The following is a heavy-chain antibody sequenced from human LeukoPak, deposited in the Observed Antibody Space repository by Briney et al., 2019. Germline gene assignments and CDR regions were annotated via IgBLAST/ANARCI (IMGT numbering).Heavy chain of an antibody. CDR3: ARHKDYYDSSGLDP. J-gene: IGHJ5*02. D-gene: IGHD3-22*01. CDR2: IYHSGST. V-gene: IGHV4-30-2*01. CDR1: GGSISSGGYS. Sequence: SQTLSLTCAVSGGSISSGGYSWSWIRQPPGKGLEWIGYIYHSGSTYYNPSLKSRVTISVDRSKNQFSLKLSSVTAADTAVYYCARHKDYYDSSGLDPWGQGTLVTVSS.